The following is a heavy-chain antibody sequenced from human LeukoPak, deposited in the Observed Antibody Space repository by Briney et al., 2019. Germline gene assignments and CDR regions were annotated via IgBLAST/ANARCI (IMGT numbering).Heavy chain of an antibody. D-gene: IGHD3-10*01. CDR3: AREKSGYYYGMDV. V-gene: IGHV3-30*03. Sequence: GGSLRLSCAASGFTFSSYGMHWVRQAPGKGLEWAAVISYDGSNKYYADSVKGRFTISRDNSKNTLYLQMNSLRAEDTAVYYCAREKSGYYYGMDVWGQGTLVTVSS. CDR1: GFTFSSYG. J-gene: IGHJ6*02. CDR2: ISYDGSNK.